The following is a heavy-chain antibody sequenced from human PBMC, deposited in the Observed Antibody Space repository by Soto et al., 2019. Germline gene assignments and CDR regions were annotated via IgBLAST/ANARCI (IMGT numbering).Heavy chain of an antibody. CDR2: IYYSGST. V-gene: IGHV4-31*03. Sequence: SETLSLTCTVSGGSISSGGYYWRWIRQHPGKGLEWIGYIYYSGSTYYNPSLKSRVTISVDTSKNQFSLKLSSVTAADTAVYYCARGFYDSSGPGYFDYWGQGTLVTVSS. CDR3: ARGFYDSSGPGYFDY. CDR1: GGSISSGGYY. D-gene: IGHD3-22*01. J-gene: IGHJ4*02.